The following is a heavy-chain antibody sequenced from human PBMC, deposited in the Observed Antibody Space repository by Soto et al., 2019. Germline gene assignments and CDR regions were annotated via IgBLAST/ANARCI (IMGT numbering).Heavy chain of an antibody. CDR1: GYNFTSYG. V-gene: IGHV1-18*04. CDR3: ARDPGIVVVVSAILGPYYCYYGMDV. Sequence: ASVKVSCKDSGYNFTSYGISWVRQAPGQGLEWMGWISAYNGNTNYAQKLQGRVTMTKDTSTSTAYMERRSLRSDDTAVYYCARDPGIVVVVSAILGPYYCYYGMDVWGQETTVTSP. J-gene: IGHJ6*02. CDR2: ISAYNGNT. D-gene: IGHD2-15*01.